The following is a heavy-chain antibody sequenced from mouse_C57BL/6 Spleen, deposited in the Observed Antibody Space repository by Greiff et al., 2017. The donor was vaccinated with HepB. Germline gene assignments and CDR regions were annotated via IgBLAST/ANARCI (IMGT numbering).Heavy chain of an antibody. D-gene: IGHD1-1*01. CDR3: ARWDYYGSSFPFDW. CDR2: INPSNGGT. Sequence: VKLQQPGTELVKPGASVKLSCKASGYTFTSYWMHWVKQRPGQGLEWIGNINPSNGGTNYNEKFKSKATLTVDKSSSTAYMQLSSLTSEDSAVYYCARWDYYGSSFPFDWWGQGTTLTVSS. CDR1: GYTFTSYW. J-gene: IGHJ2*01. V-gene: IGHV1-53*01.